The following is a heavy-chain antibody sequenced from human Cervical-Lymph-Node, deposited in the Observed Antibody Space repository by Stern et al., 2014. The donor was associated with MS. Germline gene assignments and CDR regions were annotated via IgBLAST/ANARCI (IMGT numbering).Heavy chain of an antibody. CDR2: ISYDGSNT. CDR3: ARAIAAVGTGIDY. CDR1: GFSFSNYG. D-gene: IGHD6-13*01. Sequence: VQLVESGGGVVQPGRSLRLSCAASGFSFSNYGMHWVRQAPGQGLEWMAIISYDGSNTYYADSVKGRFIISRDTSKNPLYLQMNSLRAEDTAVFYCARAIAAVGTGIDYWGQGTLVTVSS. J-gene: IGHJ4*02. V-gene: IGHV3-30*03.